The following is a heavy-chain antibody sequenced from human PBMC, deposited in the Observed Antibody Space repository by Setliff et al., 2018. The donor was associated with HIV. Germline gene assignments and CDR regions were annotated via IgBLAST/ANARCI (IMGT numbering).Heavy chain of an antibody. CDR1: GESFSGYY. Sequence: PSETLSLTCAVYGESFSGYYWSWIRQPPGKGLEWIGEINHSGSTNYNPSLKSRVTISVDTSKNQFSLKLTSVTAADTAVYYCARDPKHSSSGDLEYWSQGTLVTVSS. D-gene: IGHD3-22*01. CDR3: ARDPKHSSSGDLEY. V-gene: IGHV4-34*01. J-gene: IGHJ4*02. CDR2: INHSGST.